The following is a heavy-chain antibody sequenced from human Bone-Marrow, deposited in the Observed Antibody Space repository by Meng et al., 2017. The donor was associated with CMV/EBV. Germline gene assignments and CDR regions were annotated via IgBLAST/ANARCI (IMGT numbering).Heavy chain of an antibody. CDR2: IWYDGSNK. CDR3: AKCLSRGRGSFDY. J-gene: IGHJ4*02. V-gene: IGHV3-33*06. D-gene: IGHD3-22*01. CDR1: GFTFSSYG. Sequence: SLKISCAASGFTFSSYGMHWVRQAPGKGLEWVAVIWYDGSNKYYADSVKGRFTISRDNSKNTLYLQMNSLRAEDTAVYYCAKCLSRGRGSFDYWGQGTLVTVSS.